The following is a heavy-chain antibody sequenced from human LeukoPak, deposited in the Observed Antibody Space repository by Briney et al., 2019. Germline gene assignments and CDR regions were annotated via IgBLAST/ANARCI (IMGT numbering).Heavy chain of an antibody. CDR2: LNPHSGGT. V-gene: IGHV1-2*02. D-gene: IGHD6-19*01. Sequence: GASVKVSCKASGYTLRDYYIYWVRQAPGQGLEWLGWLNPHSGGTNYAQKFQGRVTMTRDTSISTAYMELSNLRSEDTAVYYCARDQDTGGSGPPWGQGTLVTVSS. CDR3: ARDQDTGGSGPP. CDR1: GYTLRDYY. J-gene: IGHJ5*02.